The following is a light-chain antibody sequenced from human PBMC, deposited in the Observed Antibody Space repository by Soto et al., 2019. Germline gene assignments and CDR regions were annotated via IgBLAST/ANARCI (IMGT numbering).Light chain of an antibody. V-gene: IGLV2-14*03. CDR2: DVN. J-gene: IGLJ1*01. Sequence: QSALTQPASVSGSPGQSITISCTGTSSDVGGYNFVSWYQQHPGKVHKLMIFDVNRRPSGVSDRFSGSKSGNTASLTISGLQAEDEGDYYCCSYTSSSTHVFGSGTKVTVL. CDR3: CSYTSSSTHV. CDR1: SSDVGGYNF.